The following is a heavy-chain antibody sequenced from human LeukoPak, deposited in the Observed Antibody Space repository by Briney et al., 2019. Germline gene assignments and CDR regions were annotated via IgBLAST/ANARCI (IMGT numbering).Heavy chain of an antibody. D-gene: IGHD4-23*01. V-gene: IGHV1-2*02. CDR1: GYTFTGYY. J-gene: IGHJ2*01. Sequence: GASVRVSCKASGYTFTGYYMHCGRQAPGQGLEWMVWINPNRGGTNYAQTFQGRVTMTRDTSISTAYMELSRLRSDDTAVYYCARDNNYGGNSGWCFDLWGRGTLVTVSS. CDR2: INPNRGGT. CDR3: ARDNNYGGNSGWCFDL.